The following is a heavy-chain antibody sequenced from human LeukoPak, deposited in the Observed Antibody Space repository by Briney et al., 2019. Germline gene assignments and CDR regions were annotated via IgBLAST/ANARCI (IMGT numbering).Heavy chain of an antibody. J-gene: IGHJ4*02. Sequence: ASVKVSCKASGYTFTGYYMHWVRQAPGQGLEWMGWINPNSGGTNYAQKFQGRVTMTRDTSISTAYMELSRLRSDDTAVYYCATSSGWKSNIDYWGQGTLVTVSS. V-gene: IGHV1-2*02. CDR2: INPNSGGT. CDR1: GYTFTGYY. D-gene: IGHD6-19*01. CDR3: ATSSGWKSNIDY.